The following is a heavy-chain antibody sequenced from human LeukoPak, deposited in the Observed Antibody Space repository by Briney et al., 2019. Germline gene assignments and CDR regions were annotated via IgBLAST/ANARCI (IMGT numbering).Heavy chain of an antibody. Sequence: GASVKVSCKASGYTFTSYGISWVRQAPGQGLEWMGWISAYNGNTNYAQKLQGRVTMTTDTSTSTAYMELRSLRSDDTAVYYCARDRRSGELKGSNWFDPWGQGTLVTVSS. D-gene: IGHD3-16*01. J-gene: IGHJ5*02. CDR3: ARDRRSGELKGSNWFDP. CDR2: ISAYNGNT. V-gene: IGHV1-18*04. CDR1: GYTFTSYG.